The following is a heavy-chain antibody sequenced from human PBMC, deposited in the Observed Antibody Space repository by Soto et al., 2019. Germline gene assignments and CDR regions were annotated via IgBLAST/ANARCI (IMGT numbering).Heavy chain of an antibody. CDR3: AMGYGSGSYYFLFDY. J-gene: IGHJ4*02. D-gene: IGHD3-10*01. CDR1: GGTFSSYA. V-gene: IGHV1-69*13. CDR2: IIPIFGTA. Sequence: GASMKVCCKASGGTFSSYAISWVRQAPGQGLEWMGGIIPIFGTANYAQKFQGRVTITADESTSTAYMELSSLRSEDTAVYYCAMGYGSGSYYFLFDYWGQGTLVTFSS.